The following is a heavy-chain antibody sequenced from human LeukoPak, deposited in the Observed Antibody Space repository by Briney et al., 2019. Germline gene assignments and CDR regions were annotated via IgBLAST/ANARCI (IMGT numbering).Heavy chain of an antibody. V-gene: IGHV1-8*01. D-gene: IGHD3-3*01. CDR2: MNHNSGNT. CDR3: ARERYGFWSGPYYGMDV. J-gene: IGHJ6*02. Sequence: ASVKVSCKASGYTFTSYDINWVRQATGQGLEWMGWMNHNSGNTGYAQKFQGRVTMTRNTSISTAYMELSSLRSEDTAVYYCARERYGFWSGPYYGMDVWGQGTTVTVSS. CDR1: GYTFTSYD.